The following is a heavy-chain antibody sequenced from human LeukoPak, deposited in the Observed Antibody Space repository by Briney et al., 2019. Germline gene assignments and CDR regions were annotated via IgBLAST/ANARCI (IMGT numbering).Heavy chain of an antibody. CDR1: GGSISSGSYG. CDR3: ARAAYVMIAAAITTQYYYYIDG. V-gene: IGHV4-61*02. Sequence: SETLSLTCTVSGGSISSGSYGSGWLRQPAGKGLEWIGRIYTSGSTNYHPSLKSQLTISVDTSKNQFSLTITSATAPATPWYYCARAAYVMIAAAITTQYYYYIDGWGKGTTVTISS. D-gene: IGHD6-13*01. CDR2: IYTSGST. J-gene: IGHJ6*03.